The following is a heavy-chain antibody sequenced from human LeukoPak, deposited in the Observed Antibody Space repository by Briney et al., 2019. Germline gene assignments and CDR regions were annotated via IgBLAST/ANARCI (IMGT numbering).Heavy chain of an antibody. Sequence: ASVKVSCKASGYTFTDFYMLWVRQAPGQGLEWMGWINPNSGGTDYAQKFQGRVTMTRNTSTSTAYMELSRLRSDDTAVYHCARGHGSYYYYMDVWGKGTTVTVSS. CDR2: INPNSGGT. CDR3: ARGHGSYYYYMDV. J-gene: IGHJ6*03. CDR1: GYTFTDFY. D-gene: IGHD3-10*01. V-gene: IGHV1-2*02.